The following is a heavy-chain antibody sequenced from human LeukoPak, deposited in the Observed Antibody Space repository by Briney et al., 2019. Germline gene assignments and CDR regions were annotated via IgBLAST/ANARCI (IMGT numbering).Heavy chain of an antibody. CDR1: GFTFSNYW. D-gene: IGHD5-12*01. V-gene: IGHV3-74*01. CDR3: ARDRFKGLRGIRLFDY. J-gene: IGHJ4*02. CDR2: INSDGINT. Sequence: QTGGSLRLSCAASGFTFSNYWMHWVRQAPGKGLVWVSRINSDGINTSYADSVKGRFTISRDNAKNTLNLQMNSLRAEDTAVYYCARDRFKGLRGIRLFDYWGQGTLVTVSS.